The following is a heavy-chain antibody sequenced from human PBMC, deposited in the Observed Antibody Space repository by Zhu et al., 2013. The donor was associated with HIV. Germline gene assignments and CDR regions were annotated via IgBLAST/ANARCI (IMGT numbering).Heavy chain of an antibody. CDR1: GGSISTSSYY. D-gene: IGHD1-26*01. CDR2: VYYTGGT. J-gene: IGHJ4*02. Sequence: QVQLQESGPGLVKPSETLSLTCTVSGGSISTSSYYWGWIRQPPGKGLEWIGSVYYTGGTYYNPSLKSRVTMSVDTSKNQFSLRLSSVTAADTAVYYCARDRIVGTTTGFHYWGQGTLVTVSS. V-gene: IGHV4-39*07. CDR3: ARDRIVGTTTGFHY.